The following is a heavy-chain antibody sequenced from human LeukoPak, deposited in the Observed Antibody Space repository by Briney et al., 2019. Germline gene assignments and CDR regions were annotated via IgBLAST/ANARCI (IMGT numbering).Heavy chain of an antibody. CDR3: ARGEAMVTFDY. CDR2: ISGSGAGT. D-gene: IGHD5-18*01. CDR1: GFTLSSYA. J-gene: IGHJ4*02. Sequence: WGSLRLSFAASGFTLSSYAMSWVRQAPGKGLEWVSAISGSGAGTYYADSVKGRFTISRDNSKNTLFLQMNSLRAEDTAVYYCARGEAMVTFDYWGQGTLVTVSS. V-gene: IGHV3-23*01.